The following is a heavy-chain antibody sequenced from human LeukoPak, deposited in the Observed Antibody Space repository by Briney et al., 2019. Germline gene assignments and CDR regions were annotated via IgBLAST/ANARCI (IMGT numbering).Heavy chain of an antibody. J-gene: IGHJ4*02. CDR2: ISYDGSDK. CDR1: GFSFSSSG. Sequence: GGSLRLSCVVSGFSFSSSGMHWVRQAPGKGLEWVAVISYDGSDKYYADSVKGRFTISRDNSRNTLYLQVNSLRAEDTAVYYCAKDVRQWLIPGGYFDYWGQGTLVTVSS. CDR3: AKDVRQWLIPGGYFDY. D-gene: IGHD6-19*01. V-gene: IGHV3-30*18.